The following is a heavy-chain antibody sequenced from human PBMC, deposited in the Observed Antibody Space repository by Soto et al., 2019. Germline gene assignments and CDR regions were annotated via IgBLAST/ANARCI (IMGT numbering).Heavy chain of an antibody. V-gene: IGHV3-9*01. J-gene: IGHJ2*01. CDR3: VKGRGYWYFDL. CDR2: ISWNSGSI. CDR1: GFTFDDYA. D-gene: IGHD3-10*01. Sequence: EVQLVESGGGLVQPGRSLRLSCAASGFTFDDYAMHWVRQAPGKGLEWVSGISWNSGSIGYADSVKGRFTISRDNAKNSLYLQMNSLRAEDTALYYCVKGRGYWYFDLWGRGTLVTVSS.